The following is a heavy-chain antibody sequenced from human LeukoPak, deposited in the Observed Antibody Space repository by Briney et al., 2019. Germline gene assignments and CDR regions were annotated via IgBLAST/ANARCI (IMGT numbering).Heavy chain of an antibody. J-gene: IGHJ4*02. D-gene: IGHD1-26*01. Sequence: SQTLSLTCTVSGGSIRSAAYYWSWIRQHPGKGLEWIGYISYTGNTYYNPSLRSRASISVDTSNNQFSLKLSSVTAADTAVYYCARVIVGAITGLFDYWGPGTLVTVSS. CDR1: GGSIRSAAYY. CDR2: ISYTGNT. V-gene: IGHV4-31*03. CDR3: ARVIVGAITGLFDY.